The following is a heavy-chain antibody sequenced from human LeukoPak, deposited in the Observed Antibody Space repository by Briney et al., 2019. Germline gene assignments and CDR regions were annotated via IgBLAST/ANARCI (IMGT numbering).Heavy chain of an antibody. CDR2: ISYDGSNK. D-gene: IGHD3-9*01. Sequence: GGSLRLSCAASGFTFSSYAMHWVRQAPGKGLEWVAVISYDGSNKYYADSVKGRFTISRDNSKNTLYLQMNSLRAEDTAVYYCESPRRGLTGYYLVSAIDYWGQGTLVTVSS. CDR3: ESPRRGLTGYYLVSAIDY. CDR1: GFTFSSYA. V-gene: IGHV3-30*04. J-gene: IGHJ4*02.